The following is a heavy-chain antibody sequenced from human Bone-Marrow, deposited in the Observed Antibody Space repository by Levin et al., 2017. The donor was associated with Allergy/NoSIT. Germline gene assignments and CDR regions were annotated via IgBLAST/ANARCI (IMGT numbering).Heavy chain of an antibody. Sequence: SLKISCAASGFTFDVYSMHWVRQAPGKGLEWVSSISWNNDYIGYAASVKGRLTISSDNAKNVLSLQMNSLRPEDTAVYYCAKGGNSSGYWSHALDVWGQGTMVTVSS. CDR3: AKGGNSSGYWSHALDV. CDR2: ISWNNDYI. V-gene: IGHV3-9*01. CDR1: GFTFDVYS. J-gene: IGHJ3*01. D-gene: IGHD3-22*01.